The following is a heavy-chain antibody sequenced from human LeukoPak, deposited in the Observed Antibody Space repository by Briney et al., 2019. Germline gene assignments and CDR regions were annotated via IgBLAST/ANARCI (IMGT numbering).Heavy chain of an antibody. Sequence: GGSLRLSCATSGFTFDDSAMHWVRLTPGKGLEWVSGISWNSGNIGYADSVKGRFTISRDNAKNSLYLQMNGLRVEDTALYYCAKDLSSGHYYYYGMDVWGQGITVTVSS. CDR2: ISWNSGNI. J-gene: IGHJ6*02. D-gene: IGHD6-19*01. V-gene: IGHV3-9*01. CDR1: GFTFDDSA. CDR3: AKDLSSGHYYYYGMDV.